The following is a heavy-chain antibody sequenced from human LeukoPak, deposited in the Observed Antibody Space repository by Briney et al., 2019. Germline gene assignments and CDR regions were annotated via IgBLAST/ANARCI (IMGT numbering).Heavy chain of an antibody. D-gene: IGHD5-12*01. CDR3: AKGAYDYIEIGYFDS. J-gene: IGHJ4*02. Sequence: PGGSLRLSCEASGFTSTNYAMNWVRQAPGQGLEWVSVLIGSSGSTDYADSVKGRFTISRDNSKNTVFLQMNSLRAEDTAIYYCAKGAYDYIEIGYFDSWGQGTLVTVSS. CDR2: LIGSSGST. CDR1: GFTSTNYA. V-gene: IGHV3-23*01.